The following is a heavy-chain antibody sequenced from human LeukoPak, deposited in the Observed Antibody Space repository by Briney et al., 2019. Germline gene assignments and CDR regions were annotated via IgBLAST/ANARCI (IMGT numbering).Heavy chain of an antibody. V-gene: IGHV1-2*06. J-gene: IGHJ4*02. CDR2: INPNSGGT. CDR3: ARDPGDNWNDMDY. D-gene: IGHD1-1*01. Sequence: ASVKVSCKASGYTFTGYYMHWVRQAPGQGLEWMGRINPNSGGTNYAQKFQGRVTMTRDTSISIAYMELSRLRSDDTAVYYCARDPGDNWNDMDYWGQGTLVTVSS. CDR1: GYTFTGYY.